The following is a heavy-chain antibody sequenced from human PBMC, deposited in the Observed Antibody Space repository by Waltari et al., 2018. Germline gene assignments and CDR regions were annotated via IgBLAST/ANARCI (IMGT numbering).Heavy chain of an antibody. CDR2: IYYSGST. CDR3: ARVRDIVVDFWYFDL. V-gene: IGHV4-39*07. CDR1: GGSISSSRYY. D-gene: IGHD2-21*01. Sequence: QLQLQESGPGLVKPSETLSLTCTVSGGSISSSRYYWGWIRQPPGKGLEWIGSIYYSGSTYYNPSLKSRVTISVDTSKNQFSLKLSSVTAADTAVYYCARVRDIVVDFWYFDLWGRGTLVTVSS. J-gene: IGHJ2*01.